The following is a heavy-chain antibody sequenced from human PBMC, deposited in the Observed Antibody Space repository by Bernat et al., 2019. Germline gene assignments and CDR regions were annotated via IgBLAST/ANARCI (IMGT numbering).Heavy chain of an antibody. V-gene: IGHV1-58*01. CDR3: AAGYYYGSGSYYIPDY. D-gene: IGHD3-10*01. CDR1: GFTFTSSA. J-gene: IGHJ4*02. Sequence: QMQLVQSGPEVKKPGTSVKVSCKASGFTFTSSAVQWVRQAHGQRLEWIGWIVVGSGNTNYAQKFQERVTITRDMSTSTAYMELSSLRSEDTAVYYCAAGYYYGSGSYYIPDYWGQGTLVTVSS. CDR2: IVVGSGNT.